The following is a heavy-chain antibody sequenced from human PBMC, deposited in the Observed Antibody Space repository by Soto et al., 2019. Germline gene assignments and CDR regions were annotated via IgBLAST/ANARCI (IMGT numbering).Heavy chain of an antibody. Sequence: GGSLRLSCAASGFTFSSYGMHWVRQAPGKGLEWVAVIWYDGSNKYYADSVKGRFTISRDNSKNTLYLQMNSLRAEDTAVYYCARDVGSSWCEPLYWGQGTLVTVSS. V-gene: IGHV3-33*01. CDR3: ARDVGSSWCEPLY. D-gene: IGHD6-13*01. CDR2: IWYDGSNK. J-gene: IGHJ4*02. CDR1: GFTFSSYG.